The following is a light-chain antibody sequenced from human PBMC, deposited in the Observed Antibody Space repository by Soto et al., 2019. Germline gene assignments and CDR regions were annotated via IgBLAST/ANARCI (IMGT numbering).Light chain of an antibody. J-gene: IGKJ2*01. CDR1: QSISSH. CDR2: AAS. V-gene: IGKV1-39*01. Sequence: DIQMTQSPSSLSASVGDRVTITCRASQSISSHLSWYQQKPGKAPKLLVYAASSLQSGVPSRFSGSGSGTDFTLTISSLQLEDFATYYCQQSYSTPRTFGQGTKLEIK. CDR3: QQSYSTPRT.